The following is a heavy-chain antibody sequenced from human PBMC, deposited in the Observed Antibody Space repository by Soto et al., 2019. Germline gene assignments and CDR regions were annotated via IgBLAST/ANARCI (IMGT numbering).Heavy chain of an antibody. Sequence: PSETLSLTCTVSGGSISSGDYYWSWIRQPPGKGLEWIGYIYYSGSTYYNPSLKSRVTISVDTSKNQFSLKLSSVTAADTAVYYCARDLTSGCTNGVCILGNWFDPWGQGTLVTVSS. CDR1: GGSISSGDYY. J-gene: IGHJ5*02. V-gene: IGHV4-30-4*01. CDR3: ARDLTSGCTNGVCILGNWFDP. CDR2: IYYSGST. D-gene: IGHD2-8*01.